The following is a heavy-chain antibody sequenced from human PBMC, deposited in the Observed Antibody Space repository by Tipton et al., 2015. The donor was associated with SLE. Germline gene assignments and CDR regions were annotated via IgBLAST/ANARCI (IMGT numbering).Heavy chain of an antibody. V-gene: IGHV4-34*01. Sequence: TLSLTCAVYGGSFSGYYWNWIRQPPGKGLEWIGEINHSGNTNYNPSLKSRVTVSVDTSENQFSLKLSSVTAADTAVYYCARVLPDYYDSSGYNYYYYYMDVWGKGTTVTVSS. D-gene: IGHD3-22*01. CDR2: INHSGNT. J-gene: IGHJ6*03. CDR1: GGSFSGYY. CDR3: ARVLPDYYDSSGYNYYYYYMDV.